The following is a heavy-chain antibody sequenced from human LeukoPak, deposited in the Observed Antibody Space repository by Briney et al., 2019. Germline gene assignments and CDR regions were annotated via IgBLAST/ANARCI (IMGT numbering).Heavy chain of an antibody. V-gene: IGHV1-46*01. J-gene: IGHJ6*02. CDR2: INPSGGST. CDR3: ARLRIAAAGRSGHYYYGMDV. D-gene: IGHD6-13*01. CDR1: GYTFTSYY. Sequence: GASVKVSCKASGYTFTSYYMHWVRQAPGQGLEWMGIINPSGGSTSYAQKFQGRVTMTRDTSTSTVYMELSSLRSEDTAVYYCARLRIAAAGRSGHYYYGMDVWGQGTTVTVSS.